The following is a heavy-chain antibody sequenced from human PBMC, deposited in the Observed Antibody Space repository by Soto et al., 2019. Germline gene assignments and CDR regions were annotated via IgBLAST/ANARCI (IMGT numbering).Heavy chain of an antibody. D-gene: IGHD3-22*01. J-gene: IGHJ6*02. V-gene: IGHV3-15*07. CDR1: GFTFSNAW. Sequence: EVQLVESGGGLVKPGGSLRLSCAASGFTFSNAWMNWVRQAPGKGLEWVGRIKSKTDGGTTDYAAPVKGRFTISRDDSKTTLYLQMNSLKTEDTAVYYCTTDGSIVVVSYYYYGMDVWGQGTTVTVSS. CDR2: IKSKTDGGTT. CDR3: TTDGSIVVVSYYYYGMDV.